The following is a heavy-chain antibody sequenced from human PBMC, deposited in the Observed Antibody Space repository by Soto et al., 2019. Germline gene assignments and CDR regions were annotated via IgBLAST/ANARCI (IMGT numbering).Heavy chain of an antibody. V-gene: IGHV3-23*01. J-gene: IGHJ6*02. CDR3: AKGTGSPSSYYYGMDV. D-gene: IGHD6-6*01. Sequence: PGGSLRLSCAASGFTFSSYAMSWVRQAPGKGLEWVSAISGSGGSTYYADSAKGRFTISRDNSKNTLYLQMNSLRAEDTAVYYCAKGTGSPSSYYYGMDVWGQGTTVTVSS. CDR2: ISGSGGST. CDR1: GFTFSSYA.